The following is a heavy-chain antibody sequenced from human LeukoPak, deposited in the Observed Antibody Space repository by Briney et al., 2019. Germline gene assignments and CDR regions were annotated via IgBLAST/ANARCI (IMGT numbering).Heavy chain of an antibody. CDR3: AREPYYYDSSGYPHDYFDY. CDR1: GGSISSFY. J-gene: IGHJ4*02. CDR2: IYSSGST. D-gene: IGHD3-22*01. Sequence: SETLSLTCTVSGGSISSFYWSWIRQPAGKGLEWIGRIYSSGSTKYNPSLKSRVTMSVDTSKNQFSLKLSSVTAADTAVYSCAREPYYYDSSGYPHDYFDYWGQGTLVTVSS. V-gene: IGHV4-4*07.